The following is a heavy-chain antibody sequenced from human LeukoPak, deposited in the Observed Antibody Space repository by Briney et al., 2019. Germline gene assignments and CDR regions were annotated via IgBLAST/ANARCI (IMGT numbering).Heavy chain of an antibody. D-gene: IGHD3-16*02. CDR3: AKDFLLRDYVWGSYRSLFDY. J-gene: IGHJ4*02. V-gene: IGHV3-30*02. Sequence: GGSLRLSCAASGFTFSSYGMHWVRQAPGKGLEWVAFIRYDGSNKYYADSVKGRFTISRDNSKNTLYLQMNSLRAEDTAVYYCAKDFLLRDYVWGSYRSLFDYWGQGTLVTVSS. CDR1: GFTFSSYG. CDR2: IRYDGSNK.